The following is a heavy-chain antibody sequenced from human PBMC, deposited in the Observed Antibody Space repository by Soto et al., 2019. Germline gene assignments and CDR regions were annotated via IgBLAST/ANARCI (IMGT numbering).Heavy chain of an antibody. CDR3: TTTPICGGDCYYSYYGMDV. CDR2: IKSKTDGGTT. D-gene: IGHD2-21*02. Sequence: GGSLRLSCAASGFTFSNAWMSWVRQAPGKGLEWVGRIKSKTDGGTTDYAAPVKGRFTISREDSKNTLYLQMNSLKTEDTAVYYCTTTPICGGDCYYSYYGMDVWGQGTTVTVSS. J-gene: IGHJ6*02. CDR1: GFTFSNAW. V-gene: IGHV3-15*01.